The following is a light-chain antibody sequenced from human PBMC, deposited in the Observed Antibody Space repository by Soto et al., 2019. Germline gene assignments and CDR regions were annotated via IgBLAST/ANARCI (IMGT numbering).Light chain of an antibody. V-gene: IGLV1-51*01. Sequence: QSVLTQPPSVSAAPGQKVTISCSGSSSNIGNNYVSWYQQLPGTAPKLLIYDNNKRPSGIPDRFSGSKSGTSATLGITGLQSGDEADYYCGTWDNSLSAGVFGGETKVTVL. CDR2: DNN. CDR1: SSNIGNNY. CDR3: GTWDNSLSAGV. J-gene: IGLJ2*01.